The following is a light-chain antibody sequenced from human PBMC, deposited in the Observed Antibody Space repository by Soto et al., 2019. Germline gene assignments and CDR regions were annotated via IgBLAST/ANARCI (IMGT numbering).Light chain of an antibody. J-gene: IGLJ2*01. Sequence: QSVLTQPPSASGSPGQSVTISRTGTSSDVGGYNYVSWYQQHPGKAPKLMIYEVSKRPSGVPGRFSGSKSGNTASLTVSGLQAEDEADYYCSSYAGSNNLVFGGGTKLTVL. CDR3: SSYAGSNNLV. V-gene: IGLV2-8*01. CDR1: SSDVGGYNY. CDR2: EVS.